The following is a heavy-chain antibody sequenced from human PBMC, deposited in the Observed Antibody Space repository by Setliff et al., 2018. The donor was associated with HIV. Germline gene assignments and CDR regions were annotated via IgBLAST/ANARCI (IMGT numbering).Heavy chain of an antibody. J-gene: IGHJ6*03. CDR3: ARDRERGQYSRSAVGGYYYYYMDV. V-gene: IGHV1-2*02. D-gene: IGHD6-6*01. Sequence: EASVKVSCKASGYTFTGYYMHWVRQAPGQGLEWMGWINPNSGDTNYAQKFQGRVTMTTDTSISTAYMELSRLRSDDTAVYYCARDRERGQYSRSAVGGYYYYYMDVWGKGTTVTVSS. CDR1: GYTFTGYY. CDR2: INPNSGDT.